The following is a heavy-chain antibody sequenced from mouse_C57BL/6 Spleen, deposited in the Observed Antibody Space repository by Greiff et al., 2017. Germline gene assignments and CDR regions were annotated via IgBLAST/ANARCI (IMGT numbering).Heavy chain of an antibody. J-gene: IGHJ2*01. V-gene: IGHV1-54*01. CDR3: ARRRYDGYYEC. CDR2: INPGDGGT. Sequence: VQLQQSGAELVRPGTSVKVSCKASGYAFTNYLIEWVKQRPGQGLEWIGVINPGDGGTNYNEKFKGKATLAADKSSSTAYMQLSSLTSEDSAVYFCARRRYDGYYECWGQGTTRPVSS. CDR1: GYAFTNYL. D-gene: IGHD2-3*01.